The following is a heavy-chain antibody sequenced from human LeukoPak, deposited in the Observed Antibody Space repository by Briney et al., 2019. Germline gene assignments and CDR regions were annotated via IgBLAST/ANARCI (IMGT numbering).Heavy chain of an antibody. CDR2: IYYSGST. V-gene: IGHV4-59*01. D-gene: IGHD3-16*01. J-gene: IGHJ4*02. CDR3: AASPIMIPYY. Sequence: SETLSLTCTVSGGSISSYYWSWIRQPPGKGLEWIGYIYYSGSTNYNPSLKTRVTISVDTSKNQFSLKLSSVTAADTAVYYCAASPIMIPYYWGQGTLVTVSS. CDR1: GGSISSYY.